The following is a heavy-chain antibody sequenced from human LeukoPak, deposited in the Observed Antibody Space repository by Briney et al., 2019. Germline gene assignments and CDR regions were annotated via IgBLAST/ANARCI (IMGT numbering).Heavy chain of an antibody. CDR2: IYGGGST. CDR1: GFTVSSSY. J-gene: IGHJ3*02. V-gene: IGHV3-53*01. CDR3: ARDDAFDI. Sequence: GGSLRLSCAASGFTVSSSYMSWVRQAPGKGLEWVSVIYGGGSTYYADSVKGRFTISRDNSKNTLYLQMNSLRAEDTAVYYCARDDAFDIWGQGTMVTVSS.